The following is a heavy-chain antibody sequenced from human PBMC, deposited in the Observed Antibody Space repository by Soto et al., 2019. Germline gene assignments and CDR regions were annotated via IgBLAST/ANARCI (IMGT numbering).Heavy chain of an antibody. J-gene: IGHJ3*01. CDR1: GGSFSREA. CDR2: ILPIFGTA. V-gene: IGHV1-69*12. Sequence: QVQLVQSGAEVKKPGSSVKVSCKASGGSFSREAINWVRQAPGQGPEWMGGILPIFGTADYAQKFQGRVTTTADVSPTTAYMELSSLTCEDTAVYYCARGHEVGGNSDAFDVWGQGTMVTVSS. D-gene: IGHD2-15*01. CDR3: ARGHEVGGNSDAFDV.